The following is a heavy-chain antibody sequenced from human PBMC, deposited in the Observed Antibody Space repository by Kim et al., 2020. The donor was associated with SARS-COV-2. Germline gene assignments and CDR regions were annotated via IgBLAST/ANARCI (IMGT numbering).Heavy chain of an antibody. V-gene: IGHV4-59*08. CDR2: IYYSGST. J-gene: IGHJ2*01. CDR3: ARHLLRQGYCGFDL. Sequence: SETLSFTCTVSGGSISSYYCSWIRQPPGKGLEWIGSIYYSGSTNYNPSLKSRVTISVDTSKNQFSLKLRSVTAADTAVYYCARHLLRQGYCGFDLWGRVT. D-gene: IGHD2-8*02. CDR1: GGSISSYY.